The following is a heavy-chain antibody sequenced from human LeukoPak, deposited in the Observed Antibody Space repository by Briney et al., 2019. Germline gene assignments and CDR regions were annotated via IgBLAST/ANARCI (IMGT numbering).Heavy chain of an antibody. CDR3: ARGGGSSWYV. J-gene: IGHJ4*02. Sequence: SETLSLTCAVYGGSFSGYYWSWIRQPPGKGLEWIGEINHSGTTYYNPSLESRVTISVDTSKNQFSLKLRSVTAADPAVYYCARGGGSSWYVWGQGTLVTVSS. D-gene: IGHD6-13*01. CDR2: INHSGTT. CDR1: GGSFSGYY. V-gene: IGHV4-34*01.